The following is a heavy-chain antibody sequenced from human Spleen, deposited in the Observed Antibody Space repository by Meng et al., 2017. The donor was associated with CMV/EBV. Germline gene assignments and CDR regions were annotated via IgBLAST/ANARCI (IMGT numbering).Heavy chain of an antibody. CDR2: IIPIFGTT. V-gene: IGHV1-69*01. D-gene: IGHD3-3*01. Sequence: CKASRGPFSTFGFSWVRQAPGQGLEWMGGIIPIFGTTNYAQKFQGRVTITADESTNTAYMELSSLRSEDTAVYYCARRDFWSGTFDYWGQGTLVTVSS. CDR3: ARRDFWSGTFDY. CDR1: RGPFSTFG. J-gene: IGHJ4*02.